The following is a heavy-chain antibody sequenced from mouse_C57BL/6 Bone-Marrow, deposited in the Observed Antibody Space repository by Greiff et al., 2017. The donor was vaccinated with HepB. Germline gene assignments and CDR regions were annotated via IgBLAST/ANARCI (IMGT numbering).Heavy chain of an antibody. CDR1: GYTFTDYY. D-gene: IGHD2-4*01. CDR2: INPYNGGT. CDR3: ASVYDYDETWFAY. Sequence: VQLQQSGPVLVKPGASVKMSCKASGYTFTDYYMNWVKQSHGKSLEWIGVINPYNGGTSYNQKFKGKATLTVDKSSSTAYMELNSLTSEDSAVYYCASVYDYDETWFAYWGQGTLVTVSA. V-gene: IGHV1-19*01. J-gene: IGHJ3*01.